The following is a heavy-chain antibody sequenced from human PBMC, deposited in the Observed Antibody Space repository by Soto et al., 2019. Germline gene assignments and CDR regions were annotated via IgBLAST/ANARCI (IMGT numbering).Heavy chain of an antibody. D-gene: IGHD2-15*01. CDR3: ASALYCSGGSCSFDP. V-gene: IGHV4-61*01. J-gene: IGHJ5*02. Sequence: SETLSLTCTVSGGSVSSGNYYWSWIRQPPGKGLERIGFIYYTGSTSYNPSLKSRVTISIDTSKNQFSLKLTSVTAADTAVYYCASALYCSGGSCSFDPWGQGTLVTVSS. CDR1: GGSVSSGNYY. CDR2: IYYTGST.